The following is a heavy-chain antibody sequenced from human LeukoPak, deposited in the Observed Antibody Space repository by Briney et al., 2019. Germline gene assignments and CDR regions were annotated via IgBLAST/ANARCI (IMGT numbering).Heavy chain of an antibody. V-gene: IGHV4-39*07. D-gene: IGHD3-10*01. Sequence: SETLSLTCTVSGGSISSSSYYWGWIRQPPGKGLEWIGSIYYSGSTYYNPSLESRVTVSVDTSKNQFSLKLSSVTAADTAVYYCATHTLVRGVIIGGYYWGQGTLVTVSS. CDR3: ATHTLVRGVIIGGYY. CDR2: IYYSGST. CDR1: GGSISSSSYY. J-gene: IGHJ4*02.